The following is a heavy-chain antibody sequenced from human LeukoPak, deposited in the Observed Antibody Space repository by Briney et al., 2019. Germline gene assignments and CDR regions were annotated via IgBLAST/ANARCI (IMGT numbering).Heavy chain of an antibody. CDR2: IYYSGST. Sequence: SETLSLTCAVYGGSFSGYYWSWIRQPPGKGLEWIGSIYYSGSTYYNPSLKSRVTISVDTSKNQFSLKLSSVTAADTAVYYCARGRLQLWLNRVVKNWFDPWGQGTLVTVSS. J-gene: IGHJ5*02. V-gene: IGHV4-34*01. D-gene: IGHD5-18*01. CDR3: ARGRLQLWLNRVVKNWFDP. CDR1: GGSFSGYY.